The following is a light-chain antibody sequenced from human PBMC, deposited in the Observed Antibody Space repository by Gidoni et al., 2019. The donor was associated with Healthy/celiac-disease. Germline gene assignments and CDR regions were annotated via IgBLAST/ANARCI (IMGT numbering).Light chain of an antibody. V-gene: IGKV4-1*01. CDR2: WAS. CDR3: QQYYTEGT. J-gene: IGKJ1*01. Sequence: DIVMTQAPDYLDVSLGERATINCKSSQTILYSSNNKNYLAWYQHKPGQPPKLLIYWASIRESGVPDRFSGSGSGTDFTLTISSLQAEDVAVYYCQQYYTEGTFGQGTKVEIQ. CDR1: QTILYSSNNKNY.